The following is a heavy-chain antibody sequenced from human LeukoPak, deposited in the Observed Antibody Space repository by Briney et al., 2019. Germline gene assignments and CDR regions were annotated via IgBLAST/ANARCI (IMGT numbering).Heavy chain of an antibody. D-gene: IGHD6-13*01. V-gene: IGHV4-59*08. CDR2: IYYSGST. CDR3: ARATGGAAAADFDP. Sequence: PSETLSLTCTVSGGSISSYYWSWIRQPPGKGLEWIGYIYYSGSTNYNPPLKSRVTISVDTSKNQFSLKLSSVTAADTAVYYCARATGGAAAADFDPWGQGTLVTVSS. J-gene: IGHJ5*02. CDR1: GGSISSYY.